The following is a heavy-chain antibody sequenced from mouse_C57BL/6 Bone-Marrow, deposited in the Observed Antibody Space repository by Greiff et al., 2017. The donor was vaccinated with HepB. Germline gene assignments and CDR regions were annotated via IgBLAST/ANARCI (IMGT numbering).Heavy chain of an antibody. J-gene: IGHJ2*01. CDR1: GFNIKDDY. CDR2: IDPENGDT. CDR3: TTGTVPFDY. D-gene: IGHD1-1*01. V-gene: IGHV14-4*01. Sequence: VQLQQSGAELVRPGASVKLSCTASGFNIKDDYMHWVKQRPEQGLEWIGWIDPENGDTEYASKFQGKATITADTSSNTAYLQLSSLTSADTAVYYCTTGTVPFDYWGQGTTLTVSS.